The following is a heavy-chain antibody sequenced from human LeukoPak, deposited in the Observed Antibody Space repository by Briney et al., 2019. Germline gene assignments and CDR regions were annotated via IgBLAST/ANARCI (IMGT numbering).Heavy chain of an antibody. V-gene: IGHV1-2*02. CDR3: ARTAIFSPFAFDY. J-gene: IGHJ4*02. D-gene: IGHD3-9*01. CDR1: AYTFTGYY. CDR2: INPHSGCT. Sequence: GASAMVSCKSSAYTFTGYYMHWVRQAPGQGLEWMGWINPHSGCTNYAQKFQGRVTMTRDTSISTDYMEQSRLRSDDTAVYYCARTAIFSPFAFDYWGQGTLVTVSS.